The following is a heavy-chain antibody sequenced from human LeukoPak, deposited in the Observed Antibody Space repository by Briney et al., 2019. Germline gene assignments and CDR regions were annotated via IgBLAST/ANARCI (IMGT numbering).Heavy chain of an antibody. Sequence: SETLSLTCTVSGGSISSCYWSWIRQPAGKGLEWIGRIYTSGSTNYNPSLKSRVTMSVDTSKNQFSLKLSSVTAADTAVYYCAREPTILCGSSTSCYSYYYYVDVWGKGTTVTVSS. V-gene: IGHV4-4*07. CDR2: IYTSGST. J-gene: IGHJ6*03. CDR3: AREPTILCGSSTSCYSYYYYVDV. CDR1: GGSISSCY. D-gene: IGHD2-2*01.